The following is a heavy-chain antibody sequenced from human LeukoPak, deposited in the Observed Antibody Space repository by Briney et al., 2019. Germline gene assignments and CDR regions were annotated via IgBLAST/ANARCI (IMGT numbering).Heavy chain of an antibody. V-gene: IGHV3-21*01. Sequence: GGSLRLSFAASGFTFSSYSTNWVRQAPGKGLEWVSSISSSSSYIYYADSVKGRFTISRDNAKNSLYLQMNSLRAEDTAVYYCARDRGTGEFDYWGQGTLVTVSS. CDR1: GFTFSSYS. CDR3: ARDRGTGEFDY. D-gene: IGHD7-27*01. J-gene: IGHJ4*02. CDR2: ISSSSSYI.